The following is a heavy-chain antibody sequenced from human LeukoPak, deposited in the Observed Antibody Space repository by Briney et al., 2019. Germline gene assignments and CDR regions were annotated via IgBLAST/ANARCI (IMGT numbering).Heavy chain of an antibody. CDR1: GFTFSSYA. D-gene: IGHD3-3*01. V-gene: IGHV3-23*01. CDR3: AKARFLEWLLLNY. Sequence: GGSLRLSCAASGFTFSSYAMSWVRQAPGKGLEWVSAISGSGGSTYYADSVKGRFTISRDNSKNPLYLQMNSLRAEDTAVYYCAKARFLEWLLLNYWGQGTLVTVSS. CDR2: ISGSGGST. J-gene: IGHJ4*02.